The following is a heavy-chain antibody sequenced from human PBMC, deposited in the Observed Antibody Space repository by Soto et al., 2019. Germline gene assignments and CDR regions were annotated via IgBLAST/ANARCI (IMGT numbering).Heavy chain of an antibody. D-gene: IGHD2-8*01. CDR1: GSTFTRYG. J-gene: IGHJ6*02. CDR2: ISGYNGDT. CDR3: AKNGQPPYYYYGLDV. Sequence: GASVKVSSKASGSTFTRYGISWERQAPGQGPEWMGWISGYNGDTNYAQKFQDRVSMTIDTSTGTAYMELRSLTSDDTAIYYCAKNGQPPYYYYGLDVWCQGTKVTVSS. V-gene: IGHV1-18*01.